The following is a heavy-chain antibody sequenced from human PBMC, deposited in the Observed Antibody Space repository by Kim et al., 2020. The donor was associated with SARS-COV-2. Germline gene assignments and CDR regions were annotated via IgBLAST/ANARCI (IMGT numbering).Heavy chain of an antibody. Sequence: SETLSLTCTVSGGSVSSNTNYWGWIRQPPGMALEWIGTLYYSGKTYYNPSLKSRVTISLDTSKNQFSLKLSSVTAADTAVYFCARDPVRRDAYNLDCWG. CDR3: ARDPVRRDAYNLDC. V-gene: IGHV4-39*07. CDR1: GGSVSSNTNY. D-gene: IGHD3-16*01. J-gene: IGHJ4*01. CDR2: LYYSGKT.